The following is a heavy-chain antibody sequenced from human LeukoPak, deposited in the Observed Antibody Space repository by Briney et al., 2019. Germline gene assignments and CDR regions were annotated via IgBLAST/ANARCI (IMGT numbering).Heavy chain of an antibody. CDR1: GCTFTSYG. J-gene: IGHJ4*02. Sequence: ASVKVSCKASGCTFTSYGISWVRQAPGQGLEWMGWISAYNGNTNYAQKLQGRVTMTTDTSTSTAYMELRSLRSDDTAVYYCARAPRYSYGSFFDYWGQGTLVTVSS. CDR3: ARAPRYSYGSFFDY. D-gene: IGHD5-18*01. CDR2: ISAYNGNT. V-gene: IGHV1-18*01.